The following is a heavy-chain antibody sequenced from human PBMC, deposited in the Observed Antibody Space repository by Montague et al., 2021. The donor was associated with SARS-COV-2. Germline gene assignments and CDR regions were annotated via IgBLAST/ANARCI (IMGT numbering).Heavy chain of an antibody. CDR2: INHSGST. J-gene: IGHJ5*02. D-gene: IGHD4-17*01. CDR3: ARGGTVTTFFAPERTRGYNVVDP. CDR1: GESFSNYY. V-gene: IGHV4-34*01. Sequence: SETLSLTCAVSGESFSNYYWSWIRQPPGKGLEWIGEINHSGSTNYNPSLKSRVTISVDTSKNQFSLKPNSVTAADTAVYYCARGGTVTTFFAPERTRGYNVVDPWGQGTLVTVSS.